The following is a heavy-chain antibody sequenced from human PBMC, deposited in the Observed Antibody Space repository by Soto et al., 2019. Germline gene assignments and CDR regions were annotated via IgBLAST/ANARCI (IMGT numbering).Heavy chain of an antibody. CDR1: GGSISSISYY. Sequence: QLQLQESGPGLVKPSETLSLTCTVSGGSISSISYYWGWIRQPPGKGLEWIGSIKYSGHTFYNPSLKSRVPMSVDTSKSQFSLGLRSVTAAETAVYYCAGVDSAVVPSTTFDYWGQGTLVTLSS. CDR2: IKYSGHT. CDR3: AGVDSAVVPSTTFDY. D-gene: IGHD2-2*01. J-gene: IGHJ4*02. V-gene: IGHV4-39*01.